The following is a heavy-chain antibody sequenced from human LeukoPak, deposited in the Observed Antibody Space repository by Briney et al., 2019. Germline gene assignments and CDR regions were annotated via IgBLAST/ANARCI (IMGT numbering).Heavy chain of an antibody. V-gene: IGHV3-30-3*01. CDR1: GFTFSNYA. CDR2: ISYDGSNK. D-gene: IGHD3-10*01. J-gene: IGHJ6*02. CDR3: VLYYGSGSNHYGMDV. Sequence: GGSLRLSCAASGFTFSNYAMHWVRQAPGKGLEWVAVISYDGSNKYYADSVKGRFTISRDNSKNTLYLQMNSLRAEDTAVYYCVLYYGSGSNHYGMDVWGQGTTVTVSS.